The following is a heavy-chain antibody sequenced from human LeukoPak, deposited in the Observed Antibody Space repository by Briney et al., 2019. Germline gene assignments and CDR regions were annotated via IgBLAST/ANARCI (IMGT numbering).Heavy chain of an antibody. D-gene: IGHD3-10*01. Sequence: SVKVSCKASGGTFSSYAISWVRQAPGQGLEWMGRIIPILGIANYAQKFQGRVTITADKSTSTAYMELSSLRSEDTAVYYCARDREARFGELFHDYWGQGTLVTVSS. V-gene: IGHV1-69*04. J-gene: IGHJ4*02. CDR2: IIPILGIA. CDR3: ARDREARFGELFHDY. CDR1: GGTFSSYA.